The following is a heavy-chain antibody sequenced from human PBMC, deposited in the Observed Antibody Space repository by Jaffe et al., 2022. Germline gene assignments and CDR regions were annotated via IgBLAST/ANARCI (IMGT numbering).Heavy chain of an antibody. V-gene: IGHV3-23*01. CDR3: AKVGRITIFGVVIGGEYYYYMDV. J-gene: IGHJ6*03. D-gene: IGHD3-3*01. CDR2: ISGSGGST. Sequence: EVQLLESGGGLVQPGGSLRLSCAASGFTFSSYAMSWVRQAPGKGLEWVSAISGSGGSTYYADSVKGRFTISRDNSKNTLYLQMNSLRAEDTAVYYCAKVGRITIFGVVIGGEYYYYMDVWGKGTTVTVSS. CDR1: GFTFSSYA.